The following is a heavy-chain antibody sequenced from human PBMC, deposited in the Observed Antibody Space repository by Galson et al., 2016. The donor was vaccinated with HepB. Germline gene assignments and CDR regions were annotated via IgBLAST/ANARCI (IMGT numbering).Heavy chain of an antibody. CDR2: YDPENGET. CDR1: GHSHTELS. J-gene: IGHJ5*02. CDR3: ARHMYDYGSGNYYNWFDP. Sequence: SVKVSCKVPGHSHTELSMHWVRQAPGKGLEWMGGYDPENGETVYAQMFQGRVTISADTSKNQFSLKLTSVTAADTAVYYCARHMYDYGSGNYYNWFDPWGQGTLVTVSS. V-gene: IGHV1-24*01. D-gene: IGHD3-10*01.